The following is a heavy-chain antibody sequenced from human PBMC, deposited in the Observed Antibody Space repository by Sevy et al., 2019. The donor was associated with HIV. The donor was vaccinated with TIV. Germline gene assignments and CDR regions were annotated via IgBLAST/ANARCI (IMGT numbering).Heavy chain of an antibody. CDR1: GFTFSSYW. J-gene: IGHJ4*02. D-gene: IGHD3-22*01. CDR3: ARAQQVTMLVVIGGLYFDF. V-gene: IGHV3-7*01. CDR2: IKQDMSEK. Sequence: GGSLRLSCTASGFTFSSYWMTWVRQAPGKGLEWVANIKQDMSEKYYANSVKGRFTISRDNARNSMYLQMESLRAEDTAVYYCARAQQVTMLVVIGGLYFDFWGQGTLVTVSS.